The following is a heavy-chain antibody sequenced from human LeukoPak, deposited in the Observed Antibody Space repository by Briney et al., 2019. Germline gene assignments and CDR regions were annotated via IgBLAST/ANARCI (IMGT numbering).Heavy chain of an antibody. CDR1: GFTFSSYS. CDR3: AGIGVAGQFDY. J-gene: IGHJ4*02. CDR2: ISSHKTYI. V-gene: IGHV3-21*01. Sequence: GGSLRLSCAASGFTFSSYSMNWVRQAPGKGLEWVPYISSHKTYIYYADSVKDRFTISRDNAKSSLYLQMNSLRAEDTAVYYCAGIGVAGQFDYWGQGTLVTVSS. D-gene: IGHD6-19*01.